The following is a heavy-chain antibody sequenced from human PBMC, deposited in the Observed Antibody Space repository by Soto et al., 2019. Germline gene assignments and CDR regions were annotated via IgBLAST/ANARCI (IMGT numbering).Heavy chain of an antibody. CDR1: GFTLSNFA. Sequence: EVQLLESGGGLVQPGGSLRLSCAASGFTLSNFAMSWVRQAPGKGLEWVSVVSGSGITTKYADSVKGRFIISRDNPNNILSLQMHSLRAEDTGIYYCVEGRLRVLENGNFDYWGQGARGGVSS. D-gene: IGHD1-1*01. V-gene: IGHV3-23*01. CDR2: VSGSGITT. J-gene: IGHJ4*02. CDR3: VEGRLRVLENGNFDY.